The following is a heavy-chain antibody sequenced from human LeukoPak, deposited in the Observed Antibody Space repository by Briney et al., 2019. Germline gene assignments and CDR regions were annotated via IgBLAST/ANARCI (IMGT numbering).Heavy chain of an antibody. J-gene: IGHJ6*03. CDR3: TRDLGPPPPYDFSYYYYMDV. D-gene: IGHD3-3*01. CDR2: IRSKAYGGTT. CDR1: GFTFGDYA. Sequence: GGSLRLSCTASGFTFGDYAMSWVRQAPGKGLEWVGFIRSKAYGGTTEYAASVKGRFTISRDDSKSIAYLQMNSLKTEDTAVYYCTRDLGPPPPYDFSYYYYMDVWGKGTTVTVSS. V-gene: IGHV3-49*04.